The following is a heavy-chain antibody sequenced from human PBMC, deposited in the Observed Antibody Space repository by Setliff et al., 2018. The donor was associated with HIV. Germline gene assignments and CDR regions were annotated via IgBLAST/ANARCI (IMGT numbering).Heavy chain of an antibody. CDR3: ARVAFYGPGSHDYFDH. J-gene: IGHJ4*01. Sequence: PSETLSLTCTVSGGSISNYYWSWIRQPPGKGLEWIGYISYTGTTKYNPSLKSRVTISVDTSKNQFSLKLNSVTATDTAMYYCARVAFYGPGSHDYFDHWGHGILVTVSS. CDR2: ISYTGTT. D-gene: IGHD3-10*01. CDR1: GGSISNYY. V-gene: IGHV4-59*08.